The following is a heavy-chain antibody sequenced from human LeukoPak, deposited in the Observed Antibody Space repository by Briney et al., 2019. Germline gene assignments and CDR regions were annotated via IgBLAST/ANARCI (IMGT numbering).Heavy chain of an antibody. CDR2: IYATGIT. CDR1: GGSISSYF. CDR3: ARETTGTERHFDY. V-gene: IGHV4-4*07. J-gene: IGHJ4*02. D-gene: IGHD1-1*01. Sequence: SETLSLTCTVSGGSISSYFWSWIRQPAGKGLEWIGRIYATGITNYNPSLKGRVTMSVDTSKNQFSLKLNSVTAVDTAVYYCARETTGTERHFDYWGQGTLVTVSS.